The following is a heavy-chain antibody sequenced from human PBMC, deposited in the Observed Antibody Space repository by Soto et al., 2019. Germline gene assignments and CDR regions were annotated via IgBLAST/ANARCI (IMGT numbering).Heavy chain of an antibody. CDR3: AKDEGSGSYNPD. CDR1: GFSFSTYA. V-gene: IGHV3-23*01. CDR2: IGRGGGDT. D-gene: IGHD3-10*01. Sequence: EVQLLESGGDLVQPGGSLRLSCAASGFSFSTYAMSWVRRAPGKGLEWVSTIGRGGGDTYYADSVMGRFTISRDNSKNTLCLQMNSLRAEDTAVYYCAKDEGSGSYNPDWGQGTLVTVSS. J-gene: IGHJ4*02.